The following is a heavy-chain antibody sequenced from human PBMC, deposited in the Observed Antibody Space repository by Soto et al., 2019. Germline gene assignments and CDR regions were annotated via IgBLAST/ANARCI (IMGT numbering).Heavy chain of an antibody. J-gene: IGHJ1*01. CDR3: AREENCSDGICYSEYFQR. V-gene: IGHV1-46*01. D-gene: IGHD2-15*01. CDR2: VNPSGSST. CDR1: GYIFTAYS. Sequence: QVQLVQSGAEVKKPGASVKVSCKASGYIFTAYSMHWVRQAPGQGLEWMGVVNPSGSSTNYAQKFQGRITMTRDTSTSTVYMDLSSLTSEDTAVYYCAREENCSDGICYSEYFQRWGQGTLVTVSS.